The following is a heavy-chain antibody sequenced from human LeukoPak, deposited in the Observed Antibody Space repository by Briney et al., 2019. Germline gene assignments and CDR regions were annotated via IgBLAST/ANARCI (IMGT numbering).Heavy chain of an antibody. V-gene: IGHV4-34*01. CDR3: ALGFSSTRGPGPFDY. CDR2: INHSGST. D-gene: IGHD2-2*01. CDR1: GGSFSGYY. J-gene: IGHJ4*02. Sequence: PSETLSLTCAVYGGSFSGYYWSWIRQPPGKGLEWIGEINHSGSTNYNPSLKSRVTISVDTSKNQFSLKLSSVTAADTAVYYCALGFSSTRGPGPFDYVGQGTLDTVSS.